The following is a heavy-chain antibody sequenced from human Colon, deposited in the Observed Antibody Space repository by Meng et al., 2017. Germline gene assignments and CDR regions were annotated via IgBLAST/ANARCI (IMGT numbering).Heavy chain of an antibody. Sequence: GSLKISCVGSGFTFSNHGMSWARQAPGKGLEWVSAVGGGGDTTYYADSAKGRFTISRDNSKNTMYLQMNNLRAEDAAVYYCARITSSASDHWGQGTMVTVSS. CDR3: ARITSSASDH. CDR1: GFTFSNHG. CDR2: VGGGGDTT. V-gene: IGHV3-23*01. J-gene: IGHJ4*02.